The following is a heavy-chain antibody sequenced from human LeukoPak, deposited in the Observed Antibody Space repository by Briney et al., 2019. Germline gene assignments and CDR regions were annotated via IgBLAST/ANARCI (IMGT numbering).Heavy chain of an antibody. CDR2: IYYSGST. CDR1: GGSISRGGYY. J-gene: IGHJ6*03. D-gene: IGHD4-17*01. Sequence: PSQTLSLTCTVSGGSISRGGYYWSWIRQHPGKGLEWIGYIYYSGSTYYNPSLKSRVTISVDTSKNQFSLKLSSVTAADRAVYYCAAETTPSGGRYYYYYMDVWGKGTTVTVSS. CDR3: AAETTPSGGRYYYYYMDV. V-gene: IGHV4-31*03.